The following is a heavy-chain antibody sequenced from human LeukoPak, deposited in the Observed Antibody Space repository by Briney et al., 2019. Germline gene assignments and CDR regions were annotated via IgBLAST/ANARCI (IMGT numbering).Heavy chain of an antibody. V-gene: IGHV1-24*01. D-gene: IGHD3-22*01. CDR1: GYTLTELS. J-gene: IGHJ1*01. CDR2: FDPEDGET. Sequence: ASVKVSCKVSGYTLTELSMHWVRQAPGKGLEWMGGFDPEDGETIYAQKFQGRVTMTEDTSTDTAYMELSSLRSEDTAVYYCATVTPSSGRAEYFQHWGQGTLVTVSS. CDR3: ATVTPSSGRAEYFQH.